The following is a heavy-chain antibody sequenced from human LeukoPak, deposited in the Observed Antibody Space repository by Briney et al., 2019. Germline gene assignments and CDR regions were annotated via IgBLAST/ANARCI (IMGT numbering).Heavy chain of an antibody. CDR1: GFTFSSYA. Sequence: GGSLRLSCAASGFTFSSYAMHWVRQAPGKGLEWVAVISCDGTNKYYADSVKGRFTISRDNSKNTLYLQMNSLRAEDTAVYYCAKDHDGYSNDYWGQGTLVTVSS. CDR2: ISCDGTNK. CDR3: AKDHDGYSNDY. V-gene: IGHV3-30-3*01. J-gene: IGHJ4*02. D-gene: IGHD4-17*01.